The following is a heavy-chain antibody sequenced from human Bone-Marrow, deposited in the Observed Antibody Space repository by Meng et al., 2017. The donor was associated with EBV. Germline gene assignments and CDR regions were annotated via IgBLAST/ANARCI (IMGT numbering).Heavy chain of an antibody. CDR3: TYCSSTSCYDPRFDY. V-gene: IGHV1-2*06. Sequence: QGKLGQSGAEGKKPGAPGKVSFKASGSTFTGYLMHWVRQAPGQGLEWMGRINPNSGGTNYAQKFQGRVTMTRDTSISTAYMELSRLRSDDTAVYYCTYCSSTSCYDPRFDYWGQGTLVTVSS. CDR1: GSTFTGYL. CDR2: INPNSGGT. J-gene: IGHJ4*02. D-gene: IGHD2-2*01.